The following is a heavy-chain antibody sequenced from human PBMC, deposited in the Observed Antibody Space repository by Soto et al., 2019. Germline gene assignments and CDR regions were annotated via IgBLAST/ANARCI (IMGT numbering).Heavy chain of an antibody. Sequence: QVTLKESGPVLVKPTETLTLTCTVSGFSLSNARMGVSWIRQPPGKALEWLAHIFSNDEKSYSTSLKSRLTISMDTSKSQVVLTLTNMDPVDTATYYCARTVPGYCSGGSCPTLIWFDPWGQGTLVIVSS. CDR2: IFSNDEK. J-gene: IGHJ5*02. CDR1: GFSLSNARMG. CDR3: ARTVPGYCSGGSCPTLIWFDP. D-gene: IGHD2-15*01. V-gene: IGHV2-26*01.